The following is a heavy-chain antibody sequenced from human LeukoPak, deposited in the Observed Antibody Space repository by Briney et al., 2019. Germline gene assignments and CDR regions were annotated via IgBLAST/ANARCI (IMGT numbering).Heavy chain of an antibody. CDR1: GFTFSDYT. Sequence: GGSLRLSCAATGFTFSDYTMNWVRRAPGKGLEWVSSISSDSTYIYYADSVKGRFTISRDNAKNSLFLQMNSLRAEDTAVYYCSYYFDYWGQGALVTVSS. CDR3: SYYFDY. CDR2: ISSDSTYI. V-gene: IGHV3-21*01. J-gene: IGHJ4*02.